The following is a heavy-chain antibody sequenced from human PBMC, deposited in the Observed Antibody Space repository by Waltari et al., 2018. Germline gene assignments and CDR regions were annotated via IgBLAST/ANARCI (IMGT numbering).Heavy chain of an antibody. D-gene: IGHD2-15*01. CDR1: GYTFTGYY. V-gene: IGHV1-2*06. J-gene: IGHJ4*02. CDR3: ARGVGGVYCSGGSCYLFDY. CDR2: INPNSGGT. Sequence: QVQLLQSGAEVKKPGASVKVSCKASGYTFTGYYMHWVRQAPGQGLEWMGRINPNSGGTNYAQKFQGRVTMTRDTSISTAYMELSRLRSDDTAVYYCARGVGGVYCSGGSCYLFDYWGQGTLVTVSS.